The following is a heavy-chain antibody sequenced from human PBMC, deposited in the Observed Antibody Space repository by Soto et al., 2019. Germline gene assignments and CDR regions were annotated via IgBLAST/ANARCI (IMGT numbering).Heavy chain of an antibody. CDR3: ASVETPRYYYGMDV. Sequence: QVQLVQSGAEVKKPGSSVKVSCKASGGTFSSYAISWVRQAPGQGLEWMGGIIPIFGTADYAQKIQGRVTTTADETTSTAYREPRSLRSEDTAVYYCASVETPRYYYGMDVWGQGTTVTVSS. CDR2: IIPIFGTA. V-gene: IGHV1-69*12. J-gene: IGHJ6*02. CDR1: GGTFSSYA. D-gene: IGHD2-15*01.